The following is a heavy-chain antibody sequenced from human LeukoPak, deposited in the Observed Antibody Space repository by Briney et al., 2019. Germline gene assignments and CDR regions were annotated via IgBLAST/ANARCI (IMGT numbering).Heavy chain of an antibody. J-gene: IGHJ4*02. Sequence: GGSLRLSCAASGFTFSSYAMGWVRQAPGKGLEWVSAISGSGGSTYYADSVKGRFTISRDNSKNTLYLQMNSLRAEDTAVYYCAKGGTDGTTFDYWGQGTLVTVSS. CDR2: ISGSGGST. D-gene: IGHD1-7*01. CDR3: AKGGTDGTTFDY. CDR1: GFTFSSYA. V-gene: IGHV3-23*01.